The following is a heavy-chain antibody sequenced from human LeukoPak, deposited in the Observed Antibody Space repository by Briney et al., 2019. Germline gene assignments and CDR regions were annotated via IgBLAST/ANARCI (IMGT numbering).Heavy chain of an antibody. V-gene: IGHV4-39*01. CDR2: IYYSGST. Sequence: PSETLSLTCTVSGGSISSSSYYWGWIRQPPGKGPEWIGSIYYSGSTYYNPSLKSRVTISVDTSKNQFSLKLSSVTAADTAVYYCARQSDMITFGGVIAPPHAFDIWGQGTMVTVSS. J-gene: IGHJ3*02. CDR1: GGSISSSSYY. CDR3: ARQSDMITFGGVIAPPHAFDI. D-gene: IGHD3-16*02.